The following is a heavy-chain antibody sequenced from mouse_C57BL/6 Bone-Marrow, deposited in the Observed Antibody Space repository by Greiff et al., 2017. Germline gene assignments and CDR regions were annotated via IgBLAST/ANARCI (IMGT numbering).Heavy chain of an antibody. CDR2: INPSSGYT. CDR3: ARFLYAMDY. V-gene: IGHV1-4*01. CDR1: GYTFPSYT. Sequence: QVQLQQSGAELARPGASVKMSCKASGYTFPSYTMHWVKQRPGQGLEWIGYINPSSGYTKYNQKFKDKATLTADKSSSTAYMQLSSLTSEDSAVYYCARFLYAMDYWGQGTSVTVSS. J-gene: IGHJ4*01.